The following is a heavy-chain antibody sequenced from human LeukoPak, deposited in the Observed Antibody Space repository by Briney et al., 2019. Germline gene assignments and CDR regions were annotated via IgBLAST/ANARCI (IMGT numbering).Heavy chain of an antibody. CDR3: ARDRSGWYYFDY. CDR2: INPSGGST. V-gene: IGHV1-46*01. CDR1: GYTFTGYY. D-gene: IGHD6-19*01. J-gene: IGHJ4*02. Sequence: GASVKVSCKASGYTFTGYYMHWVRQAPGQGLEWMGIINPSGGSTSYAQKFQGRVTMTRDTSTSTVYMELSSLRSEDTAVYYCARDRSGWYYFDYWGQGTLVTVSS.